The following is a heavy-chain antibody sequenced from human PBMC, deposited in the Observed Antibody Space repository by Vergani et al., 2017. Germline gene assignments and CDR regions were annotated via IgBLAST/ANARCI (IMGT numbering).Heavy chain of an antibody. Sequence: QVQLQESGPGLVKPSETLSLTCTVSGGSISSYYWSWIRQPPGKGLEWIGYIYYSGSTNYNPSLKSRVTISVDTAKNQFSLKLTSVTAADTSVYYCARQQFWGGDGFEPWGQVSLVSV. V-gene: IGHV4-59*01. CDR1: GGSISSYY. CDR3: ARQQFWGGDGFEP. J-gene: IGHJ5*02. CDR2: IYYSGST. D-gene: IGHD3-3*02.